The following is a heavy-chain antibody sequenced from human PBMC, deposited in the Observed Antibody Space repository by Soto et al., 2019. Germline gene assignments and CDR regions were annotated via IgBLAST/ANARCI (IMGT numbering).Heavy chain of an antibody. J-gene: IGHJ6*02. CDR1: GFTFSSYS. V-gene: IGHV3-21*01. D-gene: IGHD6-19*01. CDR2: ISSSSSYI. CDR3: ARDRYSSGWYSNYYGMDV. Sequence: EVQLVESGGGLVKPGGSLRLSCAASGFTFSSYSMNWVRQAPGKGLEWVSSISSSSSYIYYADSVKGRFTISRDNAKNSLYLQMNSLRAEDTAVYYCARDRYSSGWYSNYYGMDVWGQGTTVTVSS.